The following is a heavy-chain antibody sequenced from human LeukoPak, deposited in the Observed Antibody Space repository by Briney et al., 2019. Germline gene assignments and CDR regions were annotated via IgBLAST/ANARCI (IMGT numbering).Heavy chain of an antibody. V-gene: IGHV1-18*01. J-gene: IGHJ6*02. CDR2: ISAYNGNT. CDR1: GYTFTSYG. D-gene: IGHD2-15*01. Sequence: ASVKVSCKASGYTFTSYGISWVRQAPGQGLEWMGWISAYNGNTNYAQKPQGRVTMTTDTSTSTAYMELRSLRSDDTAVYYCARVVVVAGSPYGMDVWGQGTTVTVSS. CDR3: ARVVVVAGSPYGMDV.